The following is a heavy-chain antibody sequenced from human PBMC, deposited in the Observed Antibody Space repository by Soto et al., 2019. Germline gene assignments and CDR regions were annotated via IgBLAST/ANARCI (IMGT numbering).Heavy chain of an antibody. V-gene: IGHV4-39*01. J-gene: IGHJ5*02. D-gene: IGHD3-10*01. CDR3: ARRGIPMVRGVIGWFDP. CDR1: GGSISSSSYY. Sequence: QLQLQESGPGLVKPSETLSLTCTVSGGSISSSSYYWGWIRQPPGKGLEWIGSIYYSGSTYYNPSLKSRVTISVDTSKNQFSLKLSSVTAADTAVYYCARRGIPMVRGVIGWFDPWGQGTLVTVSS. CDR2: IYYSGST.